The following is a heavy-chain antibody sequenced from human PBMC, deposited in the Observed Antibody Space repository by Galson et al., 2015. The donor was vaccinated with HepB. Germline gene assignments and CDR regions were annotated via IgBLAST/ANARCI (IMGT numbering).Heavy chain of an antibody. CDR2: IYSGGST. Sequence: SLRLSCAASVFTVSSDYMTWVRQPPGKGLEWVAVIYSGGSTYCADFVKGRFTISRDNSQNTLYLQMNSLRPEDTAVFYCARVAVAGIYLDYWGQGTLVTVSS. V-gene: IGHV3-66*02. D-gene: IGHD6-19*01. CDR1: VFTVSSDY. J-gene: IGHJ4*02. CDR3: ARVAVAGIYLDY.